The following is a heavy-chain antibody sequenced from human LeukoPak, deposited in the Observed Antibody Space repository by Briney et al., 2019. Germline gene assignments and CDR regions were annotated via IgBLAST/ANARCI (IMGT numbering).Heavy chain of an antibody. CDR2: ISSSGSTI. D-gene: IGHD4-17*01. CDR1: GFTFSDYY. V-gene: IGHV3-11*04. Sequence: GGSLRLSCAASGFTFSDYYMSWIRQAPGKGLEWVSYISSSGSTIYYADSVKGRFTISRDNAKNSLYLQMNSLRAQDTAVYYCARSTVTTLVDYWGQGTLVTVSS. CDR3: ARSTVTTLVDY. J-gene: IGHJ4*02.